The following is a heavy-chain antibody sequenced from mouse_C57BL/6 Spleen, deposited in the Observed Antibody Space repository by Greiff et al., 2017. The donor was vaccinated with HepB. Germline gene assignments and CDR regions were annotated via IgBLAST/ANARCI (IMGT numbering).Heavy chain of an antibody. J-gene: IGHJ3*01. V-gene: IGHV1-59*01. CDR1: GYTFTSYW. CDR2: IDPSDSYT. Sequence: QVQLQQSGAELVRPGTSVKLSCKASGYTFTSYWMHWVKQRPGQGLEWIGVIDPSDSYTNYNQKFKGKATLTVDTSSSTAYMQLSSLTSEDSAVYYCARDRDRYYWFAYWGQGTLVTVSA. CDR3: ARDRDRYYWFAY. D-gene: IGHD2-12*01.